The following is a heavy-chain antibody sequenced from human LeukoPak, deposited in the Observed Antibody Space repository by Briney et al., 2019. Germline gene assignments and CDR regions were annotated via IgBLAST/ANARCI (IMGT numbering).Heavy chain of an antibody. V-gene: IGHV1-69*05. CDR2: IIPIFGTA. CDR3: ASTPKLHCSSTSCYTVDDYYYMDV. J-gene: IGHJ6*03. CDR1: GGTFSSYA. D-gene: IGHD2-2*02. Sequence: GASVKVSCKASGGTFSSYAISWVRQAPGQGLEWMGGIIPIFGTANYAQKLQGRVTMTTDTTTSTAYMELRSLRSDDTAVYYCASTPKLHCSSTSCYTVDDYYYMDVWGKGTTVTVSS.